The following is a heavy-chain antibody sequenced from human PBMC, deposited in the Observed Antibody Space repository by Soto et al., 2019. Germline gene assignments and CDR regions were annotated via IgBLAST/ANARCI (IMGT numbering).Heavy chain of an antibody. D-gene: IGHD5-18*01. CDR3: AREGDTAMVDAFDI. J-gene: IGHJ3*02. CDR2: IIPIFGTA. Sequence: ASVKVSCKASGGTFSSYAISWVRQAPGQGLEWMGGIIPIFGTANYAQKFQGRVTITADESTSTAYMELSSLRSEDTAVYYCAREGDTAMVDAFDIWGQGTMVTVSS. V-gene: IGHV1-69*13. CDR1: GGTFSSYA.